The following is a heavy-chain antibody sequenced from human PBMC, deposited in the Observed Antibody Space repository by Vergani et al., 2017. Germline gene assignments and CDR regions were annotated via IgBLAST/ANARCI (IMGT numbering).Heavy chain of an antibody. CDR1: GFTFSSYG. Sequence: QVQLVESGGGVVQPGRSLRLSCAASGFTFSSYGIHWVRQAPGKGLEWGAVISDDGSKKYYADSVKGRFTISRDKSKNTLYLQMNSLRAEDTAVYYCAKDDGYDSSSYYPNFDYGGQGTLVTVSS. CDR3: AKDDGYDSSSYYPNFDY. V-gene: IGHV3-30*18. J-gene: IGHJ4*02. CDR2: ISDDGSKK. D-gene: IGHD3-22*01.